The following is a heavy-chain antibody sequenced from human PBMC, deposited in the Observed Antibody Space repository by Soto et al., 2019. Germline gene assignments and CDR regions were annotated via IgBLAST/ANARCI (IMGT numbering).Heavy chain of an antibody. D-gene: IGHD3-9*01. J-gene: IGHJ6*02. CDR3: ARNYDILTGYSAYYYYGMDV. CDR1: GGTFSSYA. V-gene: IGHV1-69*13. CDR2: IIPIFGTA. Sequence: SVKVSFKASGGTFSSYAISWVRQAPVQGLEWMGGIIPIFGTANYAQKFQGRVTITADESTSTAYMELSSLRSEDTAVYYCARNYDILTGYSAYYYYGMDVWGQGTTVTVSS.